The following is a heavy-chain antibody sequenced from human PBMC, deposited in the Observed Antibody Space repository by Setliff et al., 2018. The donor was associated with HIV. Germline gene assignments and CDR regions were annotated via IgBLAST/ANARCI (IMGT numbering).Heavy chain of an antibody. J-gene: IGHJ5*02. Sequence: ASVKVSCKASGYTFTNFGVGWVRQAPGQGLEWMGWVSPYNGHTKYAQRFQGRVTMSTDTSTSTIYTELTSLRSDDTAVYYCARWSCGRATCYDSPYNWFEPWGQGTLVTVSS. V-gene: IGHV1-18*01. D-gene: IGHD2-2*01. CDR1: GYTFTNFG. CDR2: VSPYNGHT. CDR3: ARWSCGRATCYDSPYNWFEP.